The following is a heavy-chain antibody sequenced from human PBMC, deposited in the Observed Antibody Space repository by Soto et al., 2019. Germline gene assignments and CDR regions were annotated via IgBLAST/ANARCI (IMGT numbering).Heavy chain of an antibody. J-gene: IGHJ4*02. CDR1: GFTFSSYS. CDR3: TIDLSFKVAGTADY. CDR2: ISSSSSYI. D-gene: IGHD6-19*01. Sequence: EVPLVESGGGLVKPGGSLRLSCAASGFTFSSYSMNWVRQAPGKGLEWVSSISSSSSYIYYADSVKGRFTISRDNAKNSQYLQMNSLRAEDTAVYYSTIDLSFKVAGTADYWGQGTLVTVSS. V-gene: IGHV3-21*01.